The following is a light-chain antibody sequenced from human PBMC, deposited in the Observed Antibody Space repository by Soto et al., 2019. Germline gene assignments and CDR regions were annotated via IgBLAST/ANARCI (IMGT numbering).Light chain of an antibody. CDR2: GNS. Sequence: QSVLTQPPSVSGAPGQRVTISCTGSSSNIGAGYDVHWYQQLPGTAPKLLIYGNSNRPSGVPDRFSASKSGTSASLAITGLRTEDEADYYCQSCDSNLSASVVFGGGTKVTVL. J-gene: IGLJ2*01. CDR3: QSCDSNLSASVV. V-gene: IGLV1-40*01. CDR1: SSNIGAGYD.